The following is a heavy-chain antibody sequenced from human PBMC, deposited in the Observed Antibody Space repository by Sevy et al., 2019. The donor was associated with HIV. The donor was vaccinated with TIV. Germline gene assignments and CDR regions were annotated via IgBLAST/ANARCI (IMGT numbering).Heavy chain of an antibody. J-gene: IGHJ4*02. CDR2: ISYDESK. CDR1: EITFSTAI. V-gene: IGHV3-30*04. D-gene: IGHD6-19*01. Sequence: GGSLRLSCAASEITFSTAIIHWVRQAPGKGLEWVAAISYDESKYYADSVKGRLTISRDGSKNTVYLEMSSLRTEDTAVYYCAKEVGTSGRCGYFNYWGQGTLVTVSS. CDR3: AKEVGTSGRCGYFNY.